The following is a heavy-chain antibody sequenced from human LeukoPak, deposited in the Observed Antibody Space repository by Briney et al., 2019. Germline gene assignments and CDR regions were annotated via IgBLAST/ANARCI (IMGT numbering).Heavy chain of an antibody. Sequence: PGGSLRLSCAASGFTFRSYGMSWVRQAPGKGPQWVSSICDSGPCTYYADSVKGRFIISRDNSKNTLYLQMNSLRVEDTAIYYCAKRAAATLDYWGRGTLVTVSS. V-gene: IGHV3-23*01. D-gene: IGHD2-15*01. CDR1: GFTFRSYG. CDR3: AKRAAATLDY. CDR2: ICDSGPCT. J-gene: IGHJ4*02.